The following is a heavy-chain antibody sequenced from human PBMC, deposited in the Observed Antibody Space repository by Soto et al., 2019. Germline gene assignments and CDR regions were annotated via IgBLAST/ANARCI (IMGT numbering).Heavy chain of an antibody. Sequence: GASVKVSCKASGYTFTSYAMHWVRQAPGQRLEWMGWINAGNGNTKYSQKFQGRVTITRDTSTSTAYMELSSLRSEDTAVYYCARDNRVPAATSYNWFDPWGQGTLVTVSS. CDR1: GYTFTSYA. D-gene: IGHD2-2*01. CDR2: INAGNGNT. J-gene: IGHJ5*02. V-gene: IGHV1-3*01. CDR3: ARDNRVPAATSYNWFDP.